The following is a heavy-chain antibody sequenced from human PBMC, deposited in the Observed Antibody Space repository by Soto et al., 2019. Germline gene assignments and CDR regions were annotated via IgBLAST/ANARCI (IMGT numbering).Heavy chain of an antibody. V-gene: IGHV4-59*08. D-gene: IGHD2-2*01. J-gene: IGHJ4*02. CDR1: GGSISSYY. CDR2: IYYSGST. CDR3: ARHSHNQLFPLGPIDY. Sequence: SETLSLTCTVSGGSISSYYWSWIRQPPGKGLEWIGYIYYSGSTNYNPSLKSRVTISVDTSKNQFSLKLSSVTAADTALYYCARHSHNQLFPLGPIDYWGQGTLVTVSS.